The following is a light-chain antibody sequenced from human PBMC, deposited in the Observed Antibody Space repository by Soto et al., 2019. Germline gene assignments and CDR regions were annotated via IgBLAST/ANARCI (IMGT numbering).Light chain of an antibody. CDR1: ISDVGAYNY. CDR3: TSYAGSNNLRV. CDR2: EVN. J-gene: IGLJ2*01. Sequence: QSALTQPPSATGSPGQSVTISCTGTISDVGAYNYVSWYQQHPGKAPKLMIYEVNKRPSGVPDRFSGSKSGNTASLTVSGLQAEDEADYYCTSYAGSNNLRVFGGGTKLTVL. V-gene: IGLV2-8*01.